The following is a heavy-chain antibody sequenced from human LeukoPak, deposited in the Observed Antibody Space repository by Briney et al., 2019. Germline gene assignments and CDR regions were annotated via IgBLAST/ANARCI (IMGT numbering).Heavy chain of an antibody. CDR1: GGSISSYY. Sequence: SETLSLTCTVSGGSISSYYWSWIRQPPGKGLEWIGYIYYSGSTNYNPSLKSRVTISVDTSKNQFSLKLSSVTAADTAVYYCARGSGYSYGPVGYYMDVWGKGTTVTISS. D-gene: IGHD5-18*01. CDR2: IYYSGST. CDR3: ARGSGYSYGPVGYYMDV. V-gene: IGHV4-59*01. J-gene: IGHJ6*03.